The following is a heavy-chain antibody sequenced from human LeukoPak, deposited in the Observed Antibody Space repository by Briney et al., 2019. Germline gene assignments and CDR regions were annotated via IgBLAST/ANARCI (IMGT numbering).Heavy chain of an antibody. CDR2: LSGSGGST. J-gene: IGHJ4*02. CDR3: AKDDRGATYGGDYY. CDR1: GFTFSSYA. Sequence: PGGSLRLSCAASGFTFSSYAMSWVRQAPGKGLEWVSALSGSGGSTYYADSVKGRFTISRDNSKNTLYLQMNSLRAEDTAVYYCAKDDRGATYGGDYYWGQGTLVTVSS. V-gene: IGHV3-23*01. D-gene: IGHD1-26*01.